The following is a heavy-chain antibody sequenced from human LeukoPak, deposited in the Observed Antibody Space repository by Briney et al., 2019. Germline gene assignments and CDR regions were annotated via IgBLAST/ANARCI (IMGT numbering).Heavy chain of an antibody. J-gene: IGHJ4*02. V-gene: IGHV4-39*07. CDR2: IYYSGSA. CDR1: GGSISSSSYY. CDR3: ARAGYCSGGSCYSVGYGDYYFDY. Sequence: PSETLSLTCTVSGGSISSSSYYWGWIRQPPGKGLEWIGSIYYSGSAYYNPSLKSRVTISVDTSKNQFSLKLSSVTAADTAVYYCARAGYCSGGSCYSVGYGDYYFDYWGQGTLVTVSS. D-gene: IGHD2-15*01.